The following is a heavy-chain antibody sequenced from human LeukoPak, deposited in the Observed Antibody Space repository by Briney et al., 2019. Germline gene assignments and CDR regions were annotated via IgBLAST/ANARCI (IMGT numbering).Heavy chain of an antibody. CDR2: IYYSGST. J-gene: IGHJ2*01. Sequence: PSETLSLTCTVSGGSISSGDYYWSWIRQPPGKGREWIGYIYYSGSTYYNPSLKSRVTISVDTSKNQFSLKLSSVTAADTAVYYCARAPRNTGYYTNWYFDLWGRGTLVTVSS. CDR3: ARAPRNTGYYTNWYFDL. V-gene: IGHV4-30-4*08. CDR1: GGSISSGDYY. D-gene: IGHD3/OR15-3a*01.